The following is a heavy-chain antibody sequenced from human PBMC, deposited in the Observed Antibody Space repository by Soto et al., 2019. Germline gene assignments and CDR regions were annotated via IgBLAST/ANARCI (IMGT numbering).Heavy chain of an antibody. CDR2: IYYSGST. CDR3: ARDMTDYDILTGYSPNWFDP. CDR1: GCSISSYY. V-gene: IGHV4-59*01. D-gene: IGHD3-9*01. Sequence: PSETLSLTCTVSGCSISSYYWSWIRQPPGKGLEWIGYIYYSGSTNYNPSLKSRVTISVDTSKNQFSLKLSSVTAADTAVYYCARDMTDYDILTGYSPNWFDPWGQGTLVTVSS. J-gene: IGHJ5*02.